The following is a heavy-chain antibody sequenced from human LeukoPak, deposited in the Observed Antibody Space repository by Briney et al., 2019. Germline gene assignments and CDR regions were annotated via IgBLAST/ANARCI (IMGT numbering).Heavy chain of an antibody. D-gene: IGHD2-2*01. J-gene: IGHJ1*01. V-gene: IGHV3-9*01. CDR2: ISWNSGSI. CDR3: AKDPAAMGDYFQH. CDR1: GFTFDDYA. Sequence: GGSLRLSCAASGFTFDDYAMHWVRQAPGKGLEWVSGISWNSGSIGYADSVKGRFTISRDNAKNSLYLQMNSLRAEDTALYYCAKDPAAMGDYFQHWGQGTLVTVSS.